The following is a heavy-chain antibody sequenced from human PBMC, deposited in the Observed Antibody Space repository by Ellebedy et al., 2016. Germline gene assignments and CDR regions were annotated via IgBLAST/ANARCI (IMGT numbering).Heavy chain of an antibody. CDR2: ISWNSGSI. V-gene: IGHV3-9*01. CDR1: GFTFDDYA. Sequence: SLKISCAASGFTFDDYAMHWVRQAPGKGLEWVSGISWNSGSIGYADSVKGRFTISRDNAKNSLYLQMNSLRAEDTALYYCAKDSADTAMVVFDYWGQGTLVTVSS. D-gene: IGHD5-18*01. CDR3: AKDSADTAMVVFDY. J-gene: IGHJ4*02.